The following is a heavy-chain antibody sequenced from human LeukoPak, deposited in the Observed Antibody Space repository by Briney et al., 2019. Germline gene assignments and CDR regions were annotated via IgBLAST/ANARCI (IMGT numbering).Heavy chain of an antibody. V-gene: IGHV4-34*01. CDR1: GGSFSDYF. CDR3: AREDSIAVAGTHYYYGMDV. Sequence: SETLSLTCAVYGGSFSDYFWSWIRQPPGKGLEWIGEINHSGSTIYNPSLKSRVTISVDTSKNQFSLKLSSVTAADTAVYYCAREDSIAVAGTHYYYGMDVWGQGTTVTVSS. D-gene: IGHD6-19*01. CDR2: INHSGST. J-gene: IGHJ6*02.